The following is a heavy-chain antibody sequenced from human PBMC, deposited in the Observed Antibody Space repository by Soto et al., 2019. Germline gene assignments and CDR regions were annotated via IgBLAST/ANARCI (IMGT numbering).Heavy chain of an antibody. V-gene: IGHV3-74*01. J-gene: IGHJ6*03. CDR1: GFTFSNYW. CDR3: ARDQRNWNDYYYYYYMDV. Sequence: GGSLRLSCAASGFTFSNYWMHWVRQAPGKGLVWVSRVNGDGSGTFYADSVKGRFTISRDNAENTVFLQMNSLRAEDTAVYYCARDQRNWNDYYYYYYMDVWGKGTTVTVSS. CDR2: VNGDGSGT. D-gene: IGHD1-1*01.